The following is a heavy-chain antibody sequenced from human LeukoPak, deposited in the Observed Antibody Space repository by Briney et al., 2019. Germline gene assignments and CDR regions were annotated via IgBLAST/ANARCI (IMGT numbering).Heavy chain of an antibody. Sequence: KSSQTLSLTCTVSGGSISSGSYYWSWIRQPAGKGLEWLGRIYTSGSTNYNPSLKSRVTISVDASKNQFSLKLSSVTGADTAVYYCARDAVVIDAFDIWGQGTMVTVSS. J-gene: IGHJ3*02. CDR2: IYTSGST. V-gene: IGHV4-61*02. D-gene: IGHD3-22*01. CDR1: GGSISSGSYY. CDR3: ARDAVVIDAFDI.